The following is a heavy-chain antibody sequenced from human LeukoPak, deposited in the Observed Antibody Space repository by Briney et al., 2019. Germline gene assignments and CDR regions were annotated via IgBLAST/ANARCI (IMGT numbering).Heavy chain of an antibody. D-gene: IGHD1-26*01. CDR3: ATGEVGAGAQDY. CDR1: GYTFTSYG. CDR2: ISAYNGNT. Sequence: ASVKVSCKASGYTFTSYGISWVRQAPGQGLEWMGWISAYNGNTNYAQKLQGRVTMTTDTSTSTAYMELSSLRSEDTAVYYCATGEVGAGAQDYWGQGTLVTVSS. V-gene: IGHV1-18*01. J-gene: IGHJ4*02.